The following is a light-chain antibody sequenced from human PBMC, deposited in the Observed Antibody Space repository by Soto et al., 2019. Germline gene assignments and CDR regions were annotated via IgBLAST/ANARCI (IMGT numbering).Light chain of an antibody. J-gene: IGLJ3*02. V-gene: IGLV2-23*01. CDR1: SSDIGTYNL. CDR3: CSYAGSTTWV. CDR2: EGT. Sequence: QSALTQPASVSGSPGQSITISCTGTSSDIGTYNLVSWYQHHPGTAPKLIIYEGTKRPSGVFNRFSGSKSGNTASLTISGLQAEDEADYYCCSYAGSTTWVFGGGTKLTVL.